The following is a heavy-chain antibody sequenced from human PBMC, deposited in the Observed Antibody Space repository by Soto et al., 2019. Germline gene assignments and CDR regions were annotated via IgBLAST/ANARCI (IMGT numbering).Heavy chain of an antibody. CDR2: INAGNGNT. CDR3: ARVYCSGGSCYSIDY. Sequence: ASVKVSCKASGYTFTGYAMHWVRQAPGQRLEWMGWINAGNGNTKYSQKFQGRVTMTRDTSTSSVYMDLSSLRSEDTAVYYCARVYCSGGSCYSIDYWGQGTLVTVS. J-gene: IGHJ4*02. D-gene: IGHD2-15*01. CDR1: GYTFTGYA. V-gene: IGHV1-3*01.